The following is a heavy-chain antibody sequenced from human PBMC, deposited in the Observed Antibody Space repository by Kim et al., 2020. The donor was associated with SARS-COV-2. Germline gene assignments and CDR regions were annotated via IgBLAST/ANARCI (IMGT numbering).Heavy chain of an antibody. CDR3: AREGYDSSGYKNVDY. CDR1: GGSISSGGYY. CDR2: IYYSGST. V-gene: IGHV4-31*03. D-gene: IGHD3-22*01. Sequence: SETLSLTCTVSGGSISSGGYYWSWIRQHPGKGLEWIGYIYYSGSTYYNPSLKSRVTISVDTSKNQFSLKLSSVTAADTAVYYCAREGYDSSGYKNVDYWGQGTLVTVSS. J-gene: IGHJ4*02.